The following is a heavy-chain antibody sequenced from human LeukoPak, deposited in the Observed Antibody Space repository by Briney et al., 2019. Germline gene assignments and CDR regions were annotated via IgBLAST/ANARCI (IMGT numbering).Heavy chain of an antibody. Sequence: SETLSLTCSVSGMSISSYYWTWIRQPAGKGLEWIGRIFTSGSTSYNPSLTSRVTMSVDTSKNQFSLKLSSVTAADTAVYYCARRVARSSWEFDYWGQGTLVTVSS. V-gene: IGHV4-4*07. CDR3: ARRVARSSWEFDY. CDR1: GMSISSYY. CDR2: IFTSGST. D-gene: IGHD6-13*01. J-gene: IGHJ4*02.